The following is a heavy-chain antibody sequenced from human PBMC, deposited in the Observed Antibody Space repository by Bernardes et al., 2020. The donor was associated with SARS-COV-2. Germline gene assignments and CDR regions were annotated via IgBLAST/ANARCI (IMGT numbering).Heavy chain of an antibody. J-gene: IGHJ4*02. CDR1: GYTFTGYY. CDR2: INPNSGGT. Sequence: ASVKVFCKASGYTFTGYYMHWVRQAPGQGLEWMGWINPNSGGTNYAQKFQGWVTMTRDTSISTAYMELSRLRSDDTAVYYCARDPGYSYGYGLDYWGQGTLVTVSS. D-gene: IGHD5-18*01. CDR3: ARDPGYSYGYGLDY. V-gene: IGHV1-2*04.